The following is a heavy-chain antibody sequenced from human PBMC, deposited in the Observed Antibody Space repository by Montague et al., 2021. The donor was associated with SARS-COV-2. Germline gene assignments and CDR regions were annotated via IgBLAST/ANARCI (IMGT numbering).Heavy chain of an antibody. Sequence: SETLSLTCSVSGDSISSYYYNWIRQTPGKGLEWIGYAYYVPSTNXANTNSNPSLKRRVTISLDTSENQFSLKLSSVTAADTAVYYCARTWRFGQSYGLDIWGQGTMVTVS. J-gene: IGHJ3*02. V-gene: IGHV4-59*01. D-gene: IGHD3-16*01. CDR1: GDSISSYY. CDR2: AYYVPSTNXANT. CDR3: ARTWRFGQSYGLDI.